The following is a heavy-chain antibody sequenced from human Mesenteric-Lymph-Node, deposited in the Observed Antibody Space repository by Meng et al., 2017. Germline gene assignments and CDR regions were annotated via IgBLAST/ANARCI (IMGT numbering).Heavy chain of an antibody. CDR2: INTDTGKP. CDR3: ARDRGSSGWSNWFDP. Sequence: QLQLVQSGCEWKKPGASVKVSCEASDYTCSRYSMHWVRQAPGQGLEWMGWINTDTGKPTYAQGFTGRFVFSLDTSVRTAYLQISSLKAEDTAVYYCARDRGSSGWSNWFDPWGQGTLVTVSS. CDR1: DYTCSRYS. D-gene: IGHD6-13*01. V-gene: IGHV7-4-1*02. J-gene: IGHJ5*02.